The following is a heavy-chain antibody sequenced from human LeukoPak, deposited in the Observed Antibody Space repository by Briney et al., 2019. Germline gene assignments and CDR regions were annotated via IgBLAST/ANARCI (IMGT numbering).Heavy chain of an antibody. CDR3: VRDLVAAGGDY. Sequence: GGTLRLSCAASGFTFSTYIMNWVRQAPGKGLEWVSYISSSGTTIYYADSVRGRFTISRDNAKNSLHLQMNSLRAEDTALYYCVRDLVAAGGDYWGQGTLVTVSS. D-gene: IGHD2-15*01. J-gene: IGHJ4*02. V-gene: IGHV3-48*04. CDR1: GFTFSTYI. CDR2: ISSSGTTI.